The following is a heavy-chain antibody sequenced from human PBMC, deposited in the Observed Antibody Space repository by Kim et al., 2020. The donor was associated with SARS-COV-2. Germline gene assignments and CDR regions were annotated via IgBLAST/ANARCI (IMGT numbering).Heavy chain of an antibody. J-gene: IGHJ2*01. V-gene: IGHV3-23*01. Sequence: GGSLRLSCAASGFTFSGYSLNWVRQAPGKGLEWVSTIHPNGGSTYYADSVKGRFTISRDNSQGTLYLQMNSLRADDTAVYYCAKEALTGHWYFDLWGRGTLVTVSS. CDR1: GFTFSGYS. CDR2: IHPNGGST. D-gene: IGHD3-9*01. CDR3: AKEALTGHWYFDL.